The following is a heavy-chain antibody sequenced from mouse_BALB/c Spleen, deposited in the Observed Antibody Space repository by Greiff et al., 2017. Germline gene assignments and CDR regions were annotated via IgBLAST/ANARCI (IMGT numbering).Heavy chain of an antibody. Sequence: EVQGVESGGGLVQPGGSRKLSCAASGFTFSSFGMHWVRQAPEKGLEWVAYISSGSSTIYYADTVKGRFTISRDNPKNTLFLQMTSLRSEDTAMYYCARSNYDDYFDYWGQGTTLTVSS. CDR2: ISSGSSTI. CDR3: ARSNYDDYFDY. V-gene: IGHV5-17*02. CDR1: GFTFSSFG. J-gene: IGHJ2*01. D-gene: IGHD2-4*01.